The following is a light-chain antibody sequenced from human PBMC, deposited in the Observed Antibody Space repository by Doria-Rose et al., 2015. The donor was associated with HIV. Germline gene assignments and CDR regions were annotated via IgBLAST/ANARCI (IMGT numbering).Light chain of an antibody. CDR1: QGISSF. CDR2: AAS. J-gene: IGKJ2*01. Sequence: AIWMTQSPSSLSASTGDRVTITCRASQGISSFLAWYQQKPGKAPKLLIYAASTLQSGVPSRFNGGGSGTDFTLTISCLQSEDFASYYCQQYYSHPTFGQGTKLEIK. CDR3: QQYYSHPT. V-gene: IGKV1-8*01.